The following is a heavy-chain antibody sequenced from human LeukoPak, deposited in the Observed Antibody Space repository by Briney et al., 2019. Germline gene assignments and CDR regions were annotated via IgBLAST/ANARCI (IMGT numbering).Heavy chain of an antibody. D-gene: IGHD6-13*01. Sequence: ASVKVSCKASGYTFTDYYMHWVRQAPGQGLEWMGRINPNSGGSNYAQEFQGRVTMTRDTSISTAYMELNRLRSDDTAVYYCARYAAFTDIAAVGGDAFDIWGQGTMVTVSS. CDR1: GYTFTDYY. V-gene: IGHV1-2*06. J-gene: IGHJ3*02. CDR3: ARYAAFTDIAAVGGDAFDI. CDR2: INPNSGGS.